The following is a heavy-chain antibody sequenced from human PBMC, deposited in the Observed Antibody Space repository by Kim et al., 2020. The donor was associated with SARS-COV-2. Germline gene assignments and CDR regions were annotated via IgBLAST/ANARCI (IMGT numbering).Heavy chain of an antibody. CDR2: IYHSGST. CDR1: GYSISSGYY. Sequence: SETLSLTCTVSGYSISSGYYWGWIRQPPGKGLEWIGSIYHSGSTYYNPSLKSRVTISVDTSKNQFSLKLSSVTAADTAVYYCARYAWGYYLDYWGQGTLVTVSS. CDR3: ARYAWGYYLDY. J-gene: IGHJ4*02. D-gene: IGHD1-26*01. V-gene: IGHV4-38-2*02.